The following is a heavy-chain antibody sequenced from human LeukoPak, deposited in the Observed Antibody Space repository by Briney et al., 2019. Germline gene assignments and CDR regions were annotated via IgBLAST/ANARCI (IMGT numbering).Heavy chain of an antibody. V-gene: IGHV5-51*01. Sequence: GGTLKISCKGSGYSFTSYWIGWVRPPPGKGLEGMGSIYPGDSDTRYSPSFQCQVTLSADKSISTAYLHGSSLKASDTAMYYCAKEVAGIQSFAFDIWGQGTMVTVSS. CDR1: GYSFTSYW. CDR2: IYPGDSDT. J-gene: IGHJ3*02. CDR3: AKEVAGIQSFAFDI. D-gene: IGHD6-19*01.